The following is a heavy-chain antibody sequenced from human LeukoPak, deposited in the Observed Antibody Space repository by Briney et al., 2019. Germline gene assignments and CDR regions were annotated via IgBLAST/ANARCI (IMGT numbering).Heavy chain of an antibody. CDR1: GITLSNYG. V-gene: IGHV3-23*01. CDR3: AKRGVVIRVILVGFHKEAYYFDS. J-gene: IGHJ4*02. CDR2: LSGSGGST. D-gene: IGHD3-22*01. Sequence: GGSLRLSCAVSGITLSNYGMSWVRQAPGKGLEWVAGLSGSGGSTNYADSVKGRFTISRDNPKNTLYLQMNGLRAEDTAVYFCAKRGVVIRVILVGFHKEAYYFDSWGQGALVTVSS.